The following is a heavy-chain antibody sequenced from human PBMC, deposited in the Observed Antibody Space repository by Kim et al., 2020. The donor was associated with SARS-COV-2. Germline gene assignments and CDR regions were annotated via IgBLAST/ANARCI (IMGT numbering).Heavy chain of an antibody. J-gene: IGHJ4*02. Sequence: SPPFQGHVTISADKSISTAYLQWSSLKASDTAMYYCARHPIMGATGFDYWGQGTLVSVSS. CDR3: ARHPIMGATGFDY. D-gene: IGHD1-26*01. V-gene: IGHV5-10-1*01.